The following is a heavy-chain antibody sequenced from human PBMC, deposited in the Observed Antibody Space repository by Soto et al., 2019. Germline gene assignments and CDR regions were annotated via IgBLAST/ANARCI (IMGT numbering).Heavy chain of an antibody. J-gene: IGHJ4*02. CDR2: ISGSGGST. CDR3: ARERGSGWTFDY. V-gene: IGHV3-23*01. Sequence: PGGSLRLSCAASGFTFSSYAMRWVRQAPGKGLEWVSAISGSGGSTYYADSVKGRFTISRDNSKNTVYLQMNSLRGEDTAVYYCARERGSGWTFDYWGQGTLVTVSS. CDR1: GFTFSSYA. D-gene: IGHD6-19*01.